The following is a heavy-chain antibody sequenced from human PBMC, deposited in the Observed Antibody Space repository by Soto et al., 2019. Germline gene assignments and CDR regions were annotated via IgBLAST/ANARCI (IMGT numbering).Heavy chain of an antibody. V-gene: IGHV3-23*01. CDR2: ISGSGGST. Sequence: PVGSLRLSFAPSVFTFSRYAMSWVRHSPGEWLEWVSAISGSGGSTYYADSVKGRFTISRDNSKNTLYLQMNSLRAEDTSVYYCVKDWNDSVWGSYRCYWFDPWAKGTRVTV. CDR3: VKDWNDSVWGSYRCYWFDP. D-gene: IGHD3-16*01. CDR1: VFTFSRYA. J-gene: IGHJ5*02.